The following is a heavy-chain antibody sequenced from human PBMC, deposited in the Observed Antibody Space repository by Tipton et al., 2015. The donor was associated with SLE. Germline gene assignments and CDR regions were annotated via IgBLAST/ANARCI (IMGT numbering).Heavy chain of an antibody. Sequence: GSLRLSCAASGFSFSVYGMAWVRRAPGKGLEWVSALTGSGDGTYYADSVKGRFTISRDNSRNTVFLQINCLRADDTAIYYCAKRGEAVTASGNYFFDSWGQGTLVTVSS. CDR1: GFSFSVYG. CDR2: LTGSGDGT. V-gene: IGHV3-23*01. D-gene: IGHD2-21*02. CDR3: AKRGEAVTASGNYFFDS. J-gene: IGHJ4*02.